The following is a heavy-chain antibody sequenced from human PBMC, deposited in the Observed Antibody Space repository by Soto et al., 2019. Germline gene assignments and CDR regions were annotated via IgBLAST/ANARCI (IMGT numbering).Heavy chain of an antibody. CDR1: GGSISSYY. D-gene: IGHD6-19*01. Sequence: TSETLSLTCTVSGGSISSYYWSWIRQPPGKGLEWIGYIYYSGSTNYNPSLKSRVTISVDTSKNQFSLKLSSVTAADTAVYYCASIDSSGWYYFDYRGQGTLVTVSS. CDR2: IYYSGST. CDR3: ASIDSSGWYYFDY. V-gene: IGHV4-59*08. J-gene: IGHJ4*02.